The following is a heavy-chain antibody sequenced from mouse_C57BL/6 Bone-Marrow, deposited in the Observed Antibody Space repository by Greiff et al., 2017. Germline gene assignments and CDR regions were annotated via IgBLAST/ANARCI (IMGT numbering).Heavy chain of an antibody. CDR1: GFSLTSYA. CDR3: ARKWNTTVVATYYAMDY. D-gene: IGHD1-1*01. CDR2: IWTGGGT. J-gene: IGHJ4*01. Sequence: VQLQQLGPGLVAPSQSLSITCPVSGFSLTSYAISWVRQPPGKGLEWLGVIWTGGGTNYNSALKSRLSISKDNSKSQVFLKMNSLQTDDTARYYCARKWNTTVVATYYAMDYWGQRTSVTVSS. V-gene: IGHV2-9-1*01.